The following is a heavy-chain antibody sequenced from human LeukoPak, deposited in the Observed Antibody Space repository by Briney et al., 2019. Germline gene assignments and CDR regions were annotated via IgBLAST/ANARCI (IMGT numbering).Heavy chain of an antibody. CDR3: ARPSSSSSLASNDAFDI. CDR2: IYPGDSGT. J-gene: IGHJ3*02. Sequence: KRGESLKISCKGSGYSFTSYWIGWVRQMLGKGLEWMGIIYPGDSGTRYSPSFQGQATISADKSISTAYLQWSSLKASDTAMYYCARPSSSSSLASNDAFDIWGQGTMVTVSS. V-gene: IGHV5-51*01. CDR1: GYSFTSYW. D-gene: IGHD6-6*01.